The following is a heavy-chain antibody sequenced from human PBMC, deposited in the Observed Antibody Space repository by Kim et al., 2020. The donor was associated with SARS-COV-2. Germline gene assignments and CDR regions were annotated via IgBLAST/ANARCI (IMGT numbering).Heavy chain of an antibody. V-gene: IGHV3-33*01. CDR1: GFTFSSYG. CDR3: ARTYYYDSSGYSGMDV. CDR2: IWYDGSNK. J-gene: IGHJ6*02. D-gene: IGHD3-22*01. Sequence: GGSLRLSCAASGFTFSSYGMHWVRQAPGKGLEWVAVIWYDGSNKYYADSVKGRFTISRDNSKNTLYLQMNSLRAEDTAVYYCARTYYYDSSGYSGMDVWGQGTTVTVSS.